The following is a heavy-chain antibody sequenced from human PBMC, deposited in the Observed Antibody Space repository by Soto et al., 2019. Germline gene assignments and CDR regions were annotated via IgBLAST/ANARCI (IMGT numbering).Heavy chain of an antibody. CDR3: AKDAYSGYDVFFDY. CDR2: ISYAGTNE. D-gene: IGHD5-12*01. Sequence: GGSLRLSCAASGFTFSDYGMHWVRQAPGKGLEWVAVISYAGTNEFYADSVKGRFTVSRDNSKNTLYLQMNSLRPEDTAVYFCAKDAYSGYDVFFDYWGQGTLVTVSS. J-gene: IGHJ4*02. V-gene: IGHV3-30*18. CDR1: GFTFSDYG.